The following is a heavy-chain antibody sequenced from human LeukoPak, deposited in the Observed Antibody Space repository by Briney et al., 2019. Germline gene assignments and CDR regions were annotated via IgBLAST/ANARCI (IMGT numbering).Heavy chain of an antibody. CDR2: IKSKTDGGTT. V-gene: IGHV3-15*01. CDR1: GFTFSNAW. D-gene: IGHD3-10*01. J-gene: IGHJ5*02. Sequence: GGSLRLSCAASGFTFSNAWMSWVRQAPGKGLEWVGRIKSKTDGGTTDYAAPVKGRFTISRDDSKNTLYLQMNSLRAEDTAVYYCAKDPHYYGSGSYYPHWFDPWGQGILVTVSS. CDR3: AKDPHYYGSGSYYPHWFDP.